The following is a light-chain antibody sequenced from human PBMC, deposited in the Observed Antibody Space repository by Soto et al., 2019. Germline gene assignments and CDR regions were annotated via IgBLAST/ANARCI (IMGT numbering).Light chain of an antibody. J-gene: IGKJ5*01. CDR1: QGISNY. Sequence: DIQMTQSPSSLSASVGDRVTITCRASQGISNYLAWYQQKPGKVPKLLIYAASTLHSGVPSRFSGSGSGTDFTLTISSLQPEDVANYYCQKYNSALITFGQGTRLEIK. CDR2: AAS. CDR3: QKYNSALIT. V-gene: IGKV1-27*01.